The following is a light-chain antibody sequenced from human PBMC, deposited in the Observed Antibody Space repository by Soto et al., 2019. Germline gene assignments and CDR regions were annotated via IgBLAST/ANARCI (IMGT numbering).Light chain of an antibody. V-gene: IGKV3-11*01. CDR3: QQRSALPVT. J-gene: IGKJ2*01. Sequence: EIVLTQSPGTLSLSPGERATLSCRASQTISTGLDWYQQKPGQSPRLVIWGASDRATGIPARFSGSGSGTDLTLTISSLEPQDFAVYYCQQRSALPVTFGQGTKLQIK. CDR1: QTISTG. CDR2: GAS.